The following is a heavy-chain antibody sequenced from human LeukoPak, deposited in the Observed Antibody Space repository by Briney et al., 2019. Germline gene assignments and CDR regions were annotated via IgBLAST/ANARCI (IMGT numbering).Heavy chain of an antibody. Sequence: GGSLRLSCAVSGFTFSSYWMSWVRQAPGKGLEWVASIKQDGGEKSYVDSVKGRFTISRDNAKNSLYLQMSSLRAEDTAVYYCARDGTAAGLYFDLWGQGTLVTVSS. J-gene: IGHJ4*01. CDR2: IKQDGGEK. CDR3: ARDGTAAGLYFDL. D-gene: IGHD6-13*01. CDR1: GFTFSSYW. V-gene: IGHV3-7*01.